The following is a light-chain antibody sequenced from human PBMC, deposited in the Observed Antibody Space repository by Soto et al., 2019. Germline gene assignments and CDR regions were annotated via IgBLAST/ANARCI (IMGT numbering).Light chain of an antibody. Sequence: QSALTQPASVSGTPGQSSTISRTGSNSDVGIYDFVSWYQHHPGRAPKLIVSEVSHRPSGVSNRFSGSKSGNTASLTISGLQSEDEADYYCISYTSDDVRYVFGTGTKVTVL. J-gene: IGLJ1*01. CDR2: EVS. CDR3: ISYTSDDVRYV. CDR1: NSDVGIYDF. V-gene: IGLV2-14*01.